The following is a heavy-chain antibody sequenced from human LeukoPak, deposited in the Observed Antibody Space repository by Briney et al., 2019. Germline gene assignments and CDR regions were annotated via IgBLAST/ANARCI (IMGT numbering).Heavy chain of an antibody. D-gene: IGHD2-21*02. V-gene: IGHV3-21*01. J-gene: IGHJ6*03. Sequence: GGSLRLSCAASGFTFDDYGMSWVRQAPGKGLEWVSSISSSSSYIYYADSVKGRFTISRDNAKNSLYLQMNSLRAEDTAVYYCARGDPENYYYYYMDVWGKGTTVTVSS. CDR3: ARGDPENYYYYYMDV. CDR2: ISSSSSYI. CDR1: GFTFDDYG.